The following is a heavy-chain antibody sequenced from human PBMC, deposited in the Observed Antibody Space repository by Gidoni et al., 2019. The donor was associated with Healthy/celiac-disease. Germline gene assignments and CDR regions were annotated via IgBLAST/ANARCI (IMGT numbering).Heavy chain of an antibody. CDR1: GYTFIGYY. J-gene: IGHJ4*02. D-gene: IGHD4-17*01. V-gene: IGHV1-2*02. CDR2: INPNGGGT. CDR3: ARDLDYGDYVEGDDFDY. Sequence: QVQLVQSGAEAKKPGASLKVSCKASGYTFIGYYIHWVRQAPGHGLEWMGWINPNGGGTNYAQKFQGRVTMTRDTSITTAYMELSRLRSDDTAVYYCARDLDYGDYVEGDDFDYWGQGTLVTVSS.